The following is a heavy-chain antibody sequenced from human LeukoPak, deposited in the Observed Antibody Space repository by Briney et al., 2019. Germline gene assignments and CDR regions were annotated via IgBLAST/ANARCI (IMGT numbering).Heavy chain of an antibody. D-gene: IGHD6-19*01. V-gene: IGHV4-34*01. CDR1: GGTFSGYY. Sequence: PSETLSLTCAVYGGTFSGYYWSWIRQPPGKGLEWIGEINHSGSTNYNPSLKSRVTISVDTSKNQFSLKLSSVTAADTAVYYCARGRYSSGWYPFDYWGQGTLVTVSS. CDR3: ARGRYSSGWYPFDY. J-gene: IGHJ4*02. CDR2: INHSGST.